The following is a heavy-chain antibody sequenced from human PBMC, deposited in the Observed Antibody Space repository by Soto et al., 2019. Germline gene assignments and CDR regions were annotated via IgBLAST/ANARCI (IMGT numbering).Heavy chain of an antibody. V-gene: IGHV4-39*01. J-gene: IGHJ4*02. CDR2: IYYSGST. CDR1: GGSVSSGSYY. D-gene: IGHD6-19*01. Sequence: SETLSLTCTVSGGSVSSGSYYWGWIRQPPGKGLEWIGSIYYSGSTYYNPSLKSRVTISVDTSKNQFSLKLSSVTAADTAVYYCARLRYSSGWPAYFDYWGQGTLVTVSS. CDR3: ARLRYSSGWPAYFDY.